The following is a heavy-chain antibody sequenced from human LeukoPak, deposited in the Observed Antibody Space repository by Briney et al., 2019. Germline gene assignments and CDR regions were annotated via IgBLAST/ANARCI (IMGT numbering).Heavy chain of an antibody. CDR1: GYTFTGYY. CDR2: INPNSGGT. V-gene: IGHV1-2*06. CDR3: ARGGLGYSYGNFDY. J-gene: IGHJ4*02. D-gene: IGHD5-18*01. Sequence: ASVTVSCKASGYTFTGYYMHWVRQAPGQGLEWMGRINPNSGGTNYAQKFQGRVTMTRDTSISTAYMELSRLRSDDTAVYYCARGGLGYSYGNFDYWGQGTLVTVSS.